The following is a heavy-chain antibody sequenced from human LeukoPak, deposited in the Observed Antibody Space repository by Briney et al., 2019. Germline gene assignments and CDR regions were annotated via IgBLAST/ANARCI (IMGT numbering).Heavy chain of an antibody. CDR1: GYSFTSYG. Sequence: ASVKVSCKASGYSFTSYGISWVRQAPGQGLEWMGSISAYNGNTNYAQKLQGRVTMTTDTSTSTAYMELRSLRSDDTAVYYCARDLASAAGIGMGNYYYYGMDVWGQGTTVTVSS. J-gene: IGHJ6*02. V-gene: IGHV1-18*01. CDR2: ISAYNGNT. D-gene: IGHD6-13*01. CDR3: ARDLASAAGIGMGNYYYYGMDV.